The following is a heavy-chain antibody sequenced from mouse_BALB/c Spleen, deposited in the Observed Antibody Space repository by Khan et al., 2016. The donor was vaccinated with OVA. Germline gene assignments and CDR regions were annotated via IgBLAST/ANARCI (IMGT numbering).Heavy chain of an antibody. J-gene: IGHJ4*01. CDR1: GYTFTSYW. CDR2: IAPGSVSY. V-gene: IGHV1S41*01. D-gene: IGHD1-1*01. Sequence: DLVKPGASVKLSCKASGYTFTSYWIHWIKQRPGQGLEWIGRIAPGSVSYYYSEMFKGKATLTVDTSSSQAYIQVRSLSSEDSAVSFCARSNYYGTGLYAMDYWGQGTSVTVAS. CDR3: ARSNYYGTGLYAMDY.